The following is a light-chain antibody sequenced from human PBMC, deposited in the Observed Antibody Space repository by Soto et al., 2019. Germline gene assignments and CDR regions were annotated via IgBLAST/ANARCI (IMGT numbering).Light chain of an antibody. CDR2: DVS. CDR1: QTVERW. CDR3: QHCQPYGDSPPLT. J-gene: IGKJ4*01. Sequence: DIQMTQSPSTLSASVGDRVIITCRASQTVERWMAWYQQKPGKAPKLLISDVSTLERGVPSRFSGSGSATEFTLTISGLQPDDFATYYCQHCQPYGDSPPLTFGGGTKVEIK. V-gene: IGKV1-5*01.